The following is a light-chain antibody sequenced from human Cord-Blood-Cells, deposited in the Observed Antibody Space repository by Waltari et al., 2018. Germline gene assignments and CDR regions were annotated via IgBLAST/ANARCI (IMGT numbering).Light chain of an antibody. Sequence: DIVMTQSPDSLAVFLGERATINCKSSQRVLYSSNNKNYLAWYQQKPGQPPKLLIYWASTRESGVPDRFSGSGSGTDFTLTISSLQAEDVAVYYCQQHYSTPLFTFGPGTKVDIK. CDR3: QQHYSTPLFT. CDR1: QRVLYSSNNKNY. CDR2: WAS. J-gene: IGKJ3*01. V-gene: IGKV4-1*01.